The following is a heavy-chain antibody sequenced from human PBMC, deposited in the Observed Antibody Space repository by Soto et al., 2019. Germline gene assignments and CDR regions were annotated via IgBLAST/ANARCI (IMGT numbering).Heavy chain of an antibody. J-gene: IGHJ5*02. CDR2: IHDSGNT. Sequence: VQLQESGPGLVTPSQTLSLTCTVFGGSVSIGDYLWSWIRQRPGKGLEWIGYIHDSGNTYYNPSLKSRVTISLDTSKNQFSLKVTSMTAADTAVYFCARARGGDSGDYASLCDRWGQGNLVTVSS. V-gene: IGHV4-30-4*01. CDR3: ARARGGDSGDYASLCDR. D-gene: IGHD4-17*01. CDR1: GGSVSIGDYL.